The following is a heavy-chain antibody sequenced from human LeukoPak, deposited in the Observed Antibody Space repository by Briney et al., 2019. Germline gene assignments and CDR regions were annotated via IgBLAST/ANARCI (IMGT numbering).Heavy chain of an antibody. J-gene: IGHJ4*02. V-gene: IGHV3-74*01. D-gene: IGHD4-23*01. CDR3: ARGRPHGNDY. CDR1: GFTFSSYW. Sequence: PGGSLRLSCAASGFTFSSYWMHWVRQAPGKGLVWVSRINSDGSTTNYADYVKGRFTISRDNAKNTLYLQMNSLRAEDTAVYYCARGRPHGNDYWGQGTLVTVSS. CDR2: INSDGSTT.